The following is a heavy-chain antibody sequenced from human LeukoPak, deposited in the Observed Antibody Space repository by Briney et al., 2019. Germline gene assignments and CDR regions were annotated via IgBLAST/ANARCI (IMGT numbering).Heavy chain of an antibody. CDR3: ATGEAAMVKGGDFDY. Sequence: ASVKVSCKVSGYTLTELSMHWVRQAPGKGLEWMGGFDPEDGETIYAQKFQGRVTMTEDTSTDTAYMELSSLRSEDTAVYYCATGEAAMVKGGDFDYWGQGTLVTVSS. J-gene: IGHJ4*02. CDR2: FDPEDGET. D-gene: IGHD5-18*01. CDR1: GYTLTELS. V-gene: IGHV1-24*01.